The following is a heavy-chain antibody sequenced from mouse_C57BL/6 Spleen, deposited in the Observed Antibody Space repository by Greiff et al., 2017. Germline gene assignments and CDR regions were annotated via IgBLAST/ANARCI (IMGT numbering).Heavy chain of an antibody. Sequence: EVKLMESGGGLVQPGGSLKLSCAASGFTFSDYYMYWVRQTPEKRLEWVAYISNGGGSTYYPDTVKGRFTISRDNAKNTLYLQMSRLKSEDTAMYYCARHKTHYAMDYWGQGTSVTVSS. CDR2: ISNGGGST. J-gene: IGHJ4*01. CDR3: ARHKTHYAMDY. CDR1: GFTFSDYY. V-gene: IGHV5-12*01.